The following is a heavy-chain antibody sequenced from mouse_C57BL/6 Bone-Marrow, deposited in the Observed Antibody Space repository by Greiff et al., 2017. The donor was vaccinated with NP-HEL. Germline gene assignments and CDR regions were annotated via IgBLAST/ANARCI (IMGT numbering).Heavy chain of an antibody. Sequence: QVQLQQPGAGLVRPGTSVKLSCKASGYTFTSYWMHWVKQRPGQGLEWIGVIDPSDSYTNYNQKFKGKATLTVDTSSSTAYMQLSSLTSEDSAVYYCARPGAWYWYFDVWGTGTTVTVSS. V-gene: IGHV1-59*01. CDR2: IDPSDSYT. CDR3: ARPGAWYWYFDV. CDR1: GYTFTSYW. J-gene: IGHJ1*03.